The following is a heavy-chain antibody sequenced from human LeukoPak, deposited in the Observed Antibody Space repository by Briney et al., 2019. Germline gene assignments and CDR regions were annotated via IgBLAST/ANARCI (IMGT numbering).Heavy chain of an antibody. CDR2: IYSGGST. CDR3: ARDWESHAFDI. CDR1: GFTVSSNY. V-gene: IGHV3-66*02. J-gene: IGHJ3*02. D-gene: IGHD1-26*01. Sequence: AGGSLRLSCAASGFTVSSNYMSWVRQAPGQGLEWVSVIYSGGSTYYADSVKGRFTISRDNSKNTLYLQLNSLRAEDTAVYYCARDWESHAFDIWGQGTMVTVSS.